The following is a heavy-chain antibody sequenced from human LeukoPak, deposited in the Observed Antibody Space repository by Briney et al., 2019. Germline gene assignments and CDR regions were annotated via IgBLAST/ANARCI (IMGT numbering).Heavy chain of an antibody. CDR3: ARGLGYCSSTSCHQLTFDY. D-gene: IGHD2-2*01. J-gene: IGHJ4*02. CDR1: GGSISSHY. V-gene: IGHV4-59*11. Sequence: SETLSLTCTVSGGSISSHYWSWIRQPPGEGLEWIGYIYYSGSTNYNPSLKSRVTISVDTSKNQFSLKLSSVTAADTAVYYCARGLGYCSSTSCHQLTFDYWGQGTLVTVSS. CDR2: IYYSGST.